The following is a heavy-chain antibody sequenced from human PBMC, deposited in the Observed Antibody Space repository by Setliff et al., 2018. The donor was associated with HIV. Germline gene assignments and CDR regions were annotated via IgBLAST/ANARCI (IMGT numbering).Heavy chain of an antibody. J-gene: IGHJ3*02. CDR2: IYFSGNT. CDR1: GGSISSSRSY. Sequence: SETLSLTCTVSGGSISSSRSYWGWIRQPPGKGLEWIASIYFSGNTRYNPSLKSRVTITVDTSKNQFSLKPRSVTASDTAVYYCARQPHDFASSGYYGDAFDIWGQGTMVTVSS. D-gene: IGHD3-22*01. V-gene: IGHV4-39*01. CDR3: ARQPHDFASSGYYGDAFDI.